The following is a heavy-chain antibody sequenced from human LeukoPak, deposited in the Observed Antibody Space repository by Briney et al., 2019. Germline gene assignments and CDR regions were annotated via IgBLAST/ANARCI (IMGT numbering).Heavy chain of an antibody. CDR1: GLTFSGSA. V-gene: IGHV3-73*01. J-gene: IGHJ6*02. CDR3: TRRSDTAMVTSYYGMDV. CDR2: IRSKANSYAT. Sequence: PGGSLRLSCAASGLTFSGSAMHWVRQASGKGLEWVGRIRSKANSYATAYAASGKSRFTISRDESKNTAYLQMNSLKTEDTAVYYGTRRSDTAMVTSYYGMDVWGQGTTVTVSS. D-gene: IGHD5-18*01.